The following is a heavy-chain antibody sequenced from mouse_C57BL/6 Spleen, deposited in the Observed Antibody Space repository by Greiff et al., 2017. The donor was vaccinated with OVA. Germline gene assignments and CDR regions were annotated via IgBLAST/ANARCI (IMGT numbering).Heavy chain of an antibody. CDR2: IYYSGTI. CDR3: ARLNWEGYFDY. J-gene: IGHJ2*01. Sequence: EVHLVESGPGLVKPSQTVFLTCTVTGISLTTGNYRWSWIRQFPGNKLEWIGYIYYSGTITYNPSLTSRTTITRDTPKHQFFLEMNSLTAEDTATYYCARLNWEGYFDYWGQGTTLTVSS. V-gene: IGHV3-5*01. D-gene: IGHD4-1*01. CDR1: GISLTTGNYR.